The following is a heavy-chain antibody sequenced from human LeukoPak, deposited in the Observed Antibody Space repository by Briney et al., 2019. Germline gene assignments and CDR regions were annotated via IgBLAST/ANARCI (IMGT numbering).Heavy chain of an antibody. CDR2: ISSSSSTI. Sequence: GGSLRLSCAASGFTFSSYSMNWVRQAPGKGLEWVSYISSSSSTIYYADSVKGRFTISRDNAKNSLYLQMNSLRAEDTAVYYCAGGGATPFDYWGQGTLVTVSS. J-gene: IGHJ4*02. V-gene: IGHV3-48*04. D-gene: IGHD1-26*01. CDR3: AGGGATPFDY. CDR1: GFTFSSYS.